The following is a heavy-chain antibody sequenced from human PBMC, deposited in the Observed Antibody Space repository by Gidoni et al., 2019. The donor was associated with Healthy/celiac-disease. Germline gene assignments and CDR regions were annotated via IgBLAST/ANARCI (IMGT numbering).Heavy chain of an antibody. CDR3: TIAAAGTGAFDI. CDR1: GGSISSSSDY. Sequence: LQLQESGPGLVKPSETLSLTCTVSGGSISSSSDYWGWIRQPPGKGLEWIGSIYYSGSTYYNPSLKSRVTISVDTSKNQFSRKLSSVTAADTAVYYPTIAAAGTGAFDIWGQGTMVTVSS. CDR2: IYYSGST. D-gene: IGHD6-13*01. J-gene: IGHJ3*02. V-gene: IGHV4-39*01.